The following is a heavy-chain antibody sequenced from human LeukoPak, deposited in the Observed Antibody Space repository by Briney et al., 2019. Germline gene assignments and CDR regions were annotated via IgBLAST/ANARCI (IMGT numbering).Heavy chain of an antibody. CDR1: RFTFSSYW. CDR3: AREELLGAYYYYGMDV. V-gene: IGHV3-7*01. J-gene: IGHJ6*02. Sequence: GGSLRLSCAASRFTFSSYWMSWVRQAPGKGLEWVANIKQDGSEKYYVDSVKGRFTISRDNAKNSLYLQMNSLRAEDTAVYYCAREELLGAYYYYGMDVWGQGTTVTVSS. CDR2: IKQDGSEK. D-gene: IGHD1-26*01.